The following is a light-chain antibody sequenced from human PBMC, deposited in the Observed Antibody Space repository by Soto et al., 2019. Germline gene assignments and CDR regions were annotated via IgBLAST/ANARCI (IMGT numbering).Light chain of an antibody. Sequence: EIVLTQSPAPLSLSPGERATLSCRARQSVSSYLAWYQQKPGQAPRLLIYDASNRATGIPARFSGSGSGTDFTLTISSLEPEDFAVYYCQQRSNWPPLTFGGGTKVEIK. CDR3: QQRSNWPPLT. V-gene: IGKV3-11*01. CDR2: DAS. J-gene: IGKJ4*01. CDR1: QSVSSY.